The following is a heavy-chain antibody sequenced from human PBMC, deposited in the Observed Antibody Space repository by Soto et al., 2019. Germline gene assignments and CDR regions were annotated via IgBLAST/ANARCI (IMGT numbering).Heavy chain of an antibody. V-gene: IGHV3-66*01. CDR3: ARVYDYGDYHDAFDS. CDR1: GFTVSTNY. CDR2: LYSDDTT. D-gene: IGHD4-17*01. Sequence: EVQLVESGGGLVQPGGSLRLSCAVSGFTVSTNYMTWVRQAPGKGLEWVSVLYSDDTTYYTDSVKGRFTISRDNSKNTLYLQMITLTAEDTAVYYCARVYDYGDYHDAFDSWGPGTPVAVSS. J-gene: IGHJ3*02.